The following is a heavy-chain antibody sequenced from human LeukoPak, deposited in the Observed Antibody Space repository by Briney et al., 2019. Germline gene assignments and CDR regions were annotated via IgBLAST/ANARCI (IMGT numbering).Heavy chain of an antibody. Sequence: GGSLRLSCAASGFTFSSYAMHWVRQAPGKGLEYVSAISSNGGSTYYANSVKGRFTISRDNSKNTLYLQMGSLRAEDMAVYYCARGTAMVGLFYYYGMDVWGQGTTVTVSS. V-gene: IGHV3-64*01. CDR1: GFTFSSYA. CDR3: ARGTAMVGLFYYYGMDV. D-gene: IGHD5-18*01. CDR2: ISSNGGST. J-gene: IGHJ6*02.